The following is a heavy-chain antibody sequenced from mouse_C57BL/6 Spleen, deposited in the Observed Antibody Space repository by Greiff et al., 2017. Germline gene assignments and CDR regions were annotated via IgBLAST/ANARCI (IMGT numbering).Heavy chain of an antibody. J-gene: IGHJ3*01. Sequence: QVQLQQPGAELVMPGASVKLSCKASGYTFTSYWMHWVKQRPGQGLEWIGEIDPSDSYTNYNQKFKGKSTLTVDKSSSTAYMQLSSLTSEDSAVYYCAREDTGTRFAYWGQGTLVTVSA. V-gene: IGHV1-69*01. D-gene: IGHD4-1*01. CDR3: AREDTGTRFAY. CDR2: IDPSDSYT. CDR1: GYTFTSYW.